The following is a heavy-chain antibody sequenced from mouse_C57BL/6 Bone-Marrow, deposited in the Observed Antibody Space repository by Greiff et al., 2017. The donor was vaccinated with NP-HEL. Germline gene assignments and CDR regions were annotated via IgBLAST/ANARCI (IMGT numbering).Heavy chain of an antibody. CDR1: GYTFTDYE. D-gene: IGHD1-1*01. Sequence: VKVVESGAELVRPGASVTLSCKASGYTFTDYEMHWVKQTPVHGLEWIGAIDPETGGTAYTQKFKGKAILTADKSSSTAYMELRSLTSEDSAVYYCTRAPDYYGSSYCYFDYWGQGTTLTVSS. CDR3: TRAPDYYGSSYCYFDY. V-gene: IGHV1-15*01. J-gene: IGHJ2*01. CDR2: IDPETGGT.